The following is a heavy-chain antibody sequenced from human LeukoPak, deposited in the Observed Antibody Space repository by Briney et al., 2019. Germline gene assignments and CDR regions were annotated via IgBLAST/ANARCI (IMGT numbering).Heavy chain of an antibody. Sequence: SVKVSCKASGGTFSSYAISWVRQAPAQGLEWMGSIIPILGIANYAQKFQGRVTITADKSTSTAYMELSSLRSEDTAVYYCARDSSNYYDSSGYPYWGQGTLVTVSS. J-gene: IGHJ4*02. CDR2: IIPILGIA. V-gene: IGHV1-69*04. D-gene: IGHD3-22*01. CDR3: ARDSSNYYDSSGYPY. CDR1: GGTFSSYA.